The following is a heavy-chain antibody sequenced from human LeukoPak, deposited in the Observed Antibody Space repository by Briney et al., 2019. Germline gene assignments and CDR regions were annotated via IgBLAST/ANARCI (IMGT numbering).Heavy chain of an antibody. Sequence: ASVKVSCKASGYTFTSYGISWVRQAPGQGLEWMGWLSAYNGNTNYAQKLQGRVTMTTDTSTSTAYMELRSLRSDDTAVYYCARDLGLRLGELSPMYWGQGTLVTVSS. CDR3: ARDLGLRLGELSPMY. D-gene: IGHD3-16*02. J-gene: IGHJ4*02. V-gene: IGHV1-18*01. CDR1: GYTFTSYG. CDR2: LSAYNGNT.